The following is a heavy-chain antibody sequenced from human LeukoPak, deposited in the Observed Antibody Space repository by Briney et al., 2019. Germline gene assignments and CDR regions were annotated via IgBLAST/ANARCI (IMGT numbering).Heavy chain of an antibody. CDR2: ISYDGSNK. D-gene: IGHD2-2*01. CDR3: AKDNPIEEVPGLGPGQ. J-gene: IGHJ4*02. Sequence: GGSLRLSCVASGFTFTGYGIHWVRQAPGKGLEWVAVISYDGSNKYYADSVKGRFTISRDNSKNTLYLQMNSLRAEDSAVYYCAKDNPIEEVPGLGPGQWGQGTLVTVSS. V-gene: IGHV3-30*18. CDR1: GFTFTGYG.